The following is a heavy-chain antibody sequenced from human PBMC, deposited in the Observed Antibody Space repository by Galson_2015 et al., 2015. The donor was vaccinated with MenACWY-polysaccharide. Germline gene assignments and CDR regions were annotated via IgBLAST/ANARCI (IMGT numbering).Heavy chain of an antibody. J-gene: IGHJ6*02. CDR1: GFTFGGSA. CDR2: IRSKDKNYAT. CDR3: TTTVGGYYYGMDV. D-gene: IGHD1-26*01. Sequence: SLRLPCAASGFTFGGSAMHWVRQASGKGLEWVGRIRSKDKNYATAYAASVKGRFTISRDDSKNTAYLQMNSLKTEDTAVYYCTTTVGGYYYGMDVWGQGTTVTVSS. V-gene: IGHV3-73*01.